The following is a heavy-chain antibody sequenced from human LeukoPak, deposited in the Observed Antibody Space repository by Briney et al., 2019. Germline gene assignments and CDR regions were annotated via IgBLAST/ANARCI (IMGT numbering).Heavy chain of an antibody. CDR3: ARDKMGLMATTRWELFY. J-gene: IGHJ4*02. CDR1: GDSISSGTFY. D-gene: IGHD5-24*01. V-gene: IGHV4-61*01. CDR2: IYYSGST. Sequence: SETLSLTCTVSGDSISSGTFYWSWIRQPPGKGLEWIGYIYYSGSTNYNPSLKSRVTISVDTSKNQFSLKLSSVTAADTAVYYCARDKMGLMATTRWELFYWGQGTLVTVSS.